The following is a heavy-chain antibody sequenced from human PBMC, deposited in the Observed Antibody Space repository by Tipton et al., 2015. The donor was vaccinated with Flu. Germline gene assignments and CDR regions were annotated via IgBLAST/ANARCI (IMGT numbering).Heavy chain of an antibody. Sequence: QLVQSGPEVKKPGASVKVSCKASGYTFIYFHMHWVRQAPGHGLEWMGRITPSDGSTSSPQTLQDRVTMSSDTSTSTVYMELSSLRSNDTAVYYCARVSDWGQRAFDIWGQGKMVTVSS. D-gene: IGHD7-27*01. CDR2: ITPSDGST. J-gene: IGHJ3*02. V-gene: IGHV1-46*04. CDR1: GYTFIYFH. CDR3: ARVSDWGQRAFDI.